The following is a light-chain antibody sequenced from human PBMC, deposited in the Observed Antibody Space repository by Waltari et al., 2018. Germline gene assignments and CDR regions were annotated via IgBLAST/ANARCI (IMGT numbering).Light chain of an antibody. CDR3: QHYVRLPAT. CDR1: QSVSRA. J-gene: IGKJ1*01. CDR2: GAS. Sequence: EIVLTQPPDSLSSSPGERVTLSCRASQSVSRALAWYQQKPGQAPRLLIFGASNRATGIPDRFSGSGSETDFSLTISRLEPEDFAVYYCQHYVRLPATFGRGTKVEIK. V-gene: IGKV3-20*01.